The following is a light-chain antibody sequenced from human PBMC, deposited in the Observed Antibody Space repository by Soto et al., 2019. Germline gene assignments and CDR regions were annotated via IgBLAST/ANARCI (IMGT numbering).Light chain of an antibody. CDR2: WAC. CDR1: QCVLYSSNNKNY. V-gene: IGKV4-1*01. Sequence: VVTISSNNSVVLSLCEMATINCKSCQCVLYSSNNKNYLAWYQQKRGQPPKLLIRWACIRESGVPDRFSGSGSGTDFTLTSSREQAEDVAVYYYQQDNPSRTFGQGTKVDIK. CDR3: QQDNPSRT. J-gene: IGKJ1*01.